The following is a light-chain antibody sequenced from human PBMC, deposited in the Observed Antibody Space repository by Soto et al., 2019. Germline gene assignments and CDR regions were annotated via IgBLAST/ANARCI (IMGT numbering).Light chain of an antibody. CDR3: RQYGRSLASA. CDR1: QSVSSNL. J-gene: IGKJ4*01. CDR2: GAS. V-gene: IGKV3-20*01. Sequence: EIVLAQSPGTLSLSPGERATLSCRASQSVSSNLLAWYQEKPGQAPRLLIYGASTRATGIPDRFSGSGSGTDFTLASSTLEPEDFAVYYCRQYGRSLASAIGVGTKVEI.